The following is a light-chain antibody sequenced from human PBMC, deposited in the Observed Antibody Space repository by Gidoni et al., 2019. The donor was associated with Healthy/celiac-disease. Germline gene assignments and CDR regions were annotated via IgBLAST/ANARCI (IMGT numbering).Light chain of an antibody. CDR3: QAWDSNTAV. CDR2: DAN. CDR1: KLGAKS. Sequence: SYDLTQPPSVSVSPGQTASIPCSGDKLGAKSVCWYQQKPGQSPVMIVFDANKRPSGIPERFSGSKSGDTATLTISGTQPMDEADYFCQAWDSNTAVFGAGTKVTVL. V-gene: IGLV3-1*01. J-gene: IGLJ1*01.